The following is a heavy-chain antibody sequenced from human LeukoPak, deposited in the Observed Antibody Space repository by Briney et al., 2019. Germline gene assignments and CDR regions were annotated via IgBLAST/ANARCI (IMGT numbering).Heavy chain of an antibody. V-gene: IGHV4-34*01. Sequence: IPSETLSLTCAVYGGSFSGYYWSWIRQPPGKGLEWIGEINHSGSTNYNPSLKSRVTISVDTSKNQFSLKLSSVTAADTAVYYCAGYVLLWFGELSPFDYWGQGTLVTVSS. CDR3: AGYVLLWFGELSPFDY. J-gene: IGHJ4*02. D-gene: IGHD3-10*01. CDR1: GGSFSGYY. CDR2: INHSGST.